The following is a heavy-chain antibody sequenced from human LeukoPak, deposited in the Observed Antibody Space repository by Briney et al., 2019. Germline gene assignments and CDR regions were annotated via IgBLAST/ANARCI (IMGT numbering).Heavy chain of an antibody. J-gene: IGHJ3*02. Sequence: GASVKVSCKASGYTFTSYAMHWVRQAPGQRLEWMGWINAGNGNTKYSQKFQGRVTITRDTSASTAYMELSSLRSEDTAVYYCARLRVPAAMVDAFDIWGQGTMVTVSS. CDR1: GYTFTSYA. CDR2: INAGNGNT. V-gene: IGHV1-3*01. D-gene: IGHD2-2*01. CDR3: ARLRVPAAMVDAFDI.